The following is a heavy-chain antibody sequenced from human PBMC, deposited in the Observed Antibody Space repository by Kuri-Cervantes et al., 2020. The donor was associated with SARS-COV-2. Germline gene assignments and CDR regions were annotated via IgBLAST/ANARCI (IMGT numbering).Heavy chain of an antibody. V-gene: IGHV3-30-3*01. CDR3: AREGSDYDFWSGYYFEFDY. Sequence: GGSLLSCAASGFTFSSYAMHWVRQAPGKGLEWVAVISYDGSNKYYADSVKGRFTISRDNSKNTLYLQMNSLRAEDTAVYYCAREGSDYDFWSGYYFEFDYWGQGTLVTVSS. CDR1: GFTFSSYA. J-gene: IGHJ4*02. CDR2: ISYDGSNK. D-gene: IGHD3-3*01.